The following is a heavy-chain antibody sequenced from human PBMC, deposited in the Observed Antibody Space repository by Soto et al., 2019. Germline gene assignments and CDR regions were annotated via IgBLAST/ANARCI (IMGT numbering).Heavy chain of an antibody. D-gene: IGHD3-3*01. CDR3: ARLGYDFWSGYYRVNNWFDP. CDR1: GGSISSSSYY. J-gene: IGHJ5*02. V-gene: IGHV4-39*01. Sequence: SETLSLTCTVSGGSISSSSYYWGWIRQPPGKGLEWIGGIYYSGSTYYNPSLKSRVTISVDTSKNQFSLKLSSVTAADTAVYYCARLGYDFWSGYYRVNNWFDPWGQGTLVTVSS. CDR2: IYYSGST.